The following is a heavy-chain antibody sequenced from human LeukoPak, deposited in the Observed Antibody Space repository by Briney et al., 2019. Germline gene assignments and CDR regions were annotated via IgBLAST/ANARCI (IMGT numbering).Heavy chain of an antibody. J-gene: IGHJ6*03. D-gene: IGHD6-13*01. CDR1: GGSISSSSYY. V-gene: IGHV4-39*07. CDR2: IYYSET. Sequence: PSETLSLTCTVSGGSISSSSYYWGWIRQPPGKGLEWIGSIYYSETNYNPSLKSRVIISADTSKNQFSLRLTSVTAADTAVYYCARDVWGIGAADGVKNYHYCYMDVWSKGTTVTVSS. CDR3: ARDVWGIGAADGVKNYHYCYMDV.